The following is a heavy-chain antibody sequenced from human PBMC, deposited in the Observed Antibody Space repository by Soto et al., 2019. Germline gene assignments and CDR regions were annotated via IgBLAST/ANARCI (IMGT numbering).Heavy chain of an antibody. D-gene: IGHD4-17*01. CDR2: INSDGSST. CDR1: GFTFSSYW. J-gene: IGHJ3*02. Sequence: GGSLRLSCAASGFTFSSYWMHWVRQAPGKGLVWVSRINSDGSSTSYADSVKGRFTISRDNAKNTLYLQMNSLRAEDTAVYYCARDASYGDYEGSFDIWGQGTMVTV. V-gene: IGHV3-74*01. CDR3: ARDASYGDYEGSFDI.